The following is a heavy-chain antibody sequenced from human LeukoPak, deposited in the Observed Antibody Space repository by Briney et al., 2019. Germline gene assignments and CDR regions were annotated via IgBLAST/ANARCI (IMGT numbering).Heavy chain of an antibody. CDR3: ARAIIGYSSGSDAFDI. Sequence: SETLSLTCTVSGGSISSYYWSWIRQPPGKGLEWIGYIYYSGSTNYNPSLKSRVTISVDTSKNQFFLKLSSVTAADTAVYYCARAIIGYSSGSDAFDIWGQGTMVTVSS. J-gene: IGHJ3*02. CDR1: GGSISSYY. D-gene: IGHD6-19*01. V-gene: IGHV4-59*01. CDR2: IYYSGST.